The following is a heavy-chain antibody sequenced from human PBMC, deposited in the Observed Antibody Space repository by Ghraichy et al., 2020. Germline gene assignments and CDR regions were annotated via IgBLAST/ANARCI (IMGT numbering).Heavy chain of an antibody. Sequence: VIYIGGSTYYADSVKGRFTISRDSSKNTLYLQMNSLRSEDTAVYYCASRPSADHGVFDYCGQGTL. V-gene: IGHV3-66*02. J-gene: IGHJ4*02. CDR2: IYIGGST. D-gene: IGHD4-17*01. CDR3: ASRPSADHGVFDY.